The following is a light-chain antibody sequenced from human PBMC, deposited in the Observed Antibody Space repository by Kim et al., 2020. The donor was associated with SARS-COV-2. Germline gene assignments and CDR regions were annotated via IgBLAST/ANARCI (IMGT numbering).Light chain of an antibody. CDR1: KLGDKY. Sequence: YELTQPPSVSVSPGQTASITCSGDKLGDKYACWYQQKPGQSPVLVIYQDSKRPSGIPERFSGSNSGNTANLTISGTQAMDEADNYCQAWDSSTLVFGGGTQLTVL. J-gene: IGLJ3*02. CDR2: QDS. V-gene: IGLV3-1*01. CDR3: QAWDSSTLV.